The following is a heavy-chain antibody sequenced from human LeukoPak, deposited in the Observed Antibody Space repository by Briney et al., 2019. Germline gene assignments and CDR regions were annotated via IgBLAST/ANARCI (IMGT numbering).Heavy chain of an antibody. CDR1: GLTFSSYG. V-gene: IGHV3-30*18. J-gene: IGHJ4*02. CDR2: ISYDGSNK. CDR3: AKDPSLITMVRGVLKLSYYFDS. D-gene: IGHD3-10*01. Sequence: GRSLRLSCAASGLTFSSYGMHWVRQAPGTGLDWVAVISYDGSNKFYADSVKGRFTISRDNSKNTLYLQMNSLRAEDTAVYYCAKDPSLITMVRGVLKLSYYFDSWGQGTLVTVSS.